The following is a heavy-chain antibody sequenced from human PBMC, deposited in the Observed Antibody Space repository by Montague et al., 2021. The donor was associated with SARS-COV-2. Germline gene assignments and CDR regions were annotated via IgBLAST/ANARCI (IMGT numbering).Heavy chain of an antibody. D-gene: IGHD3-10*01. Sequence: SETLSLTCTVSGGSMSGYHWSWIRQPPGKGLEWIGYIYYSGGTNYNPSLKSRVTISVDTSKNQFSLKLNSVTAADTAVYYCARGASELPSWGQRALVTVSS. V-gene: IGHV4-59*01. J-gene: IGHJ5*02. CDR1: GGSMSGYH. CDR2: IYYSGGT. CDR3: ARGASELPS.